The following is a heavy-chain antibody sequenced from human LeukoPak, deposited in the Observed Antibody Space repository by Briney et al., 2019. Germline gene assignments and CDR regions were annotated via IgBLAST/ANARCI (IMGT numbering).Heavy chain of an antibody. CDR3: AKDATLSGWELETYFDY. Sequence: PGGSLRLSCAASGFTFSNYAMSWVRQAPGKGLEGVSGISDSGGSTYYADSVTGRFTISRDNSKNTLYLQMNSLRAEDTAVYYCAKDATLSGWELETYFDYWGQGTLVTVSS. V-gene: IGHV3-23*01. CDR2: ISDSGGST. D-gene: IGHD1-26*01. J-gene: IGHJ4*02. CDR1: GFTFSNYA.